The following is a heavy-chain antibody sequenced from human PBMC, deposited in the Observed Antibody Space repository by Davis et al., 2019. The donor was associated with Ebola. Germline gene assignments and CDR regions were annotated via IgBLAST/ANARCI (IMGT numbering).Heavy chain of an antibody. Sequence: PGGSLRLSFAASEFTFRTSIIHWVLQAPGKGLDWVSDMSYDGFSKYYADSVKGRFTISRDSTKNTVDLQMDSLSLEDTGLYYCAREGGNSGRCGWFDSWGQGILVTVSS. V-gene: IGHV3-30-3*01. CDR2: MSYDGFSK. CDR1: EFTFRTSI. D-gene: IGHD5-12*01. J-gene: IGHJ5*01. CDR3: AREGGNSGRCGWFDS.